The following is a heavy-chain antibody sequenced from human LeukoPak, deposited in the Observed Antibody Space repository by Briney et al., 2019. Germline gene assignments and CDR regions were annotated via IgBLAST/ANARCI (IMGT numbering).Heavy chain of an antibody. Sequence: GGSLRLSCGASGFTLSSHAMNWVRQAPGKGLKWVSYISISSSSVYYADAVKGRFTISRDNAKNSLYLQMNSLRAEDTAMYYCARDNLAAAGDDNFDFWGQGTMVTVSS. CDR1: GFTLSSHA. J-gene: IGHJ3*01. D-gene: IGHD6-13*01. CDR3: ARDNLAAAGDDNFDF. V-gene: IGHV3-48*04. CDR2: ISISSSSV.